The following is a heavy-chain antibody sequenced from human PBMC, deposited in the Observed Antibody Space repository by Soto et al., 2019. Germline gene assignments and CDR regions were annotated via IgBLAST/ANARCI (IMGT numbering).Heavy chain of an antibody. D-gene: IGHD6-19*01. CDR3: ARESRIAVAGNIDY. V-gene: IGHV3-30-3*01. CDR2: ISYDGSNK. Sequence: VQLVESGGGLAQPGGSVRLSCAASGFTFSSYAMHWVRQAPGKGLEWVAVISYDGSNKYYADSVKGRFTISRDNSKNTLYLQMNSLRAEDTAVYYCARESRIAVAGNIDYWGQGTLVTVSS. CDR1: GFTFSSYA. J-gene: IGHJ4*02.